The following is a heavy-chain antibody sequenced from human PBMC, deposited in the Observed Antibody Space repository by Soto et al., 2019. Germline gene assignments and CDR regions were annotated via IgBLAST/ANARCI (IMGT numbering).Heavy chain of an antibody. CDR1: GFRFRSHG. V-gene: IGHV3-23*01. D-gene: IGHD2-15*01. CDR3: AKLTEDIVVVIAAALGFAFEY. Sequence: VQLLESGGGLVQPGGSLRLSCAASGFRFRSHGMSWVRQAPGKGMEWVSAISGSGGDTYYADSVKGRFTISRDNSKNTLYLQMSNLRAEDTAVYYCAKLTEDIVVVIAAALGFAFEYWGQGTLVTVAS. J-gene: IGHJ4*02. CDR2: ISGSGGDT.